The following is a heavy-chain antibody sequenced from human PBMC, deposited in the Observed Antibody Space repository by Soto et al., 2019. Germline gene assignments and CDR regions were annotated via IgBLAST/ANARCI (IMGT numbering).Heavy chain of an antibody. Sequence: GASVKVSCKASGYTFTSYAMNWVRQAPGQRLEWMGWINAGNGNTKYSQKFQGRVTISADTSKNQVSLKLTSVTAADTAVYYCARDHPHSYGIYYFDYWGQGTLVTVSS. CDR2: INAGNGNT. J-gene: IGHJ4*02. CDR1: GYTFTSYA. D-gene: IGHD5-18*01. CDR3: ARDHPHSYGIYYFDY. V-gene: IGHV1-3*01.